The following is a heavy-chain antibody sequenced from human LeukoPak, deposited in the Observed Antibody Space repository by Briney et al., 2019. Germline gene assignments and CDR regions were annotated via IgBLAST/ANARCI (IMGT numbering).Heavy chain of an antibody. CDR2: ISTSGST. V-gene: IGHV4-4*07. J-gene: IGHJ4*02. Sequence: TSETLSLTCAVYGGSFSGYYWSWIRQPAGKGLEWIGHISTSGSTNYNPSLKSRVTMSVDTSKNQFSLRLRSVTAADTAVYYCAREVITMVRGVITFTGFDYWGQGTLVTVSS. D-gene: IGHD3-10*01. CDR1: GGSFSGYY. CDR3: AREVITMVRGVITFTGFDY.